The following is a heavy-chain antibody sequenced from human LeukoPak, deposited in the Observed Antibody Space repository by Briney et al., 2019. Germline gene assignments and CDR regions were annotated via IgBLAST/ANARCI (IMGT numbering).Heavy chain of an antibody. CDR2: IYSRGST. CDR1: GGSISSSNYY. V-gene: IGHV4-39*07. D-gene: IGHD6-13*01. J-gene: IGHJ2*01. Sequence: PSETLSLTCIVSGGSISSSNYYWGWIRQSPGKGLEWIGSIYSRGSTYYNPSLKSRVIVSSDMSKNQFSLMLNSVTAADTAVYYCARDRGQYSSSVYFDLWGRGTLVTVSS. CDR3: ARDRGQYSSSVYFDL.